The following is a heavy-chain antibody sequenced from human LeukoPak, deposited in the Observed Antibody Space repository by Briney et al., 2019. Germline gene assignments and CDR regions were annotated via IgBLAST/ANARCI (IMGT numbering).Heavy chain of an antibody. V-gene: IGHV4-38-2*02. CDR3: ARQFWDYYGSGSYYDY. D-gene: IGHD3-10*01. Sequence: SETLSLTCTVSGYSISSGYYWGWIRQPPGKGLEWIGSIYHSGSTYYNPSLKSRVTISVDTSKNQFSLKLSSVTAADTAVYYCARQFWDYYGSGSYYDYWGQGTLVTVSS. J-gene: IGHJ4*02. CDR2: IYHSGST. CDR1: GYSISSGYY.